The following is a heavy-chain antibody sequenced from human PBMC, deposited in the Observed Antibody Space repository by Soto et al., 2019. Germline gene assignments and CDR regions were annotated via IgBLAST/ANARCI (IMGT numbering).Heavy chain of an antibody. CDR1: GGTFSSYA. J-gene: IGHJ5*02. CDR2: IIPIFGTA. D-gene: IGHD3-3*01. V-gene: IGHV1-69*01. CDR3: ARAGAYYDFWSGSSNWFDP. Sequence: QVQLVQSGAEVKKPGSSVKVSCKASGGTFSSYAISWVRQAPGQGLEWMGGIIPIFGTANYAQKFQGRVPIPADEYTSTAYMELSSLRSEDTAVYYCARAGAYYDFWSGSSNWFDPWGQGTLVTVSS.